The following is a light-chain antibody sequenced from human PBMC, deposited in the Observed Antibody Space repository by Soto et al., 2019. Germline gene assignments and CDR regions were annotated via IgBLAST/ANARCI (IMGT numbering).Light chain of an antibody. CDR3: QQYGSSSWT. Sequence: EIVMAMGPGTLSWSPRERATLXCRSSQSVSSSYLAWYQQRPGQAPRLLIYGASSRATGIPDRFSGSGSGTEFTLTISRLEPEDFALYYCQQYGSSSWTCGQGTKV. CDR2: GAS. V-gene: IGKV3-20*01. J-gene: IGKJ1*01. CDR1: QSVSSSY.